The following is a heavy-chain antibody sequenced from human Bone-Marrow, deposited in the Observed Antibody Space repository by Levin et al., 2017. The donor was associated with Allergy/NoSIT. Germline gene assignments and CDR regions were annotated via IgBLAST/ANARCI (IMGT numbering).Heavy chain of an antibody. CDR3: AREDNGVYPLTYYYGMDV. V-gene: IGHV1-2*02. J-gene: IGHJ6*02. CDR2: IDPNTGDT. Sequence: ASVKVSCKASGYTFTTYYIHWVRQAPGHGLEWMGWIDPNTGDTNFAQKFQGRVTLTRDTSINTAYIDLTRLASDDTAVYYCAREDNGVYPLTYYYGMDVWGQGTTVIVSS. CDR1: GYTFTTYY. D-gene: IGHD4-17*01.